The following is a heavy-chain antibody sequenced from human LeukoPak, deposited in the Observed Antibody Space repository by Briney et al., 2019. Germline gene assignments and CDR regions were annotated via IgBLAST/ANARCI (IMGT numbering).Heavy chain of an antibody. Sequence: GGSLRLSCAASGFTFSSYSMNWVRQAPGKGLEWGSYISGSSSTIYISSSSSTTYYADSLKGRVTIFRDNVKNTQSLQINSLRADDTAVYYCAAEMGTNMEDGFDIWGRGTMVTVSS. D-gene: IGHD5-24*01. V-gene: IGHV3-48*01. CDR3: AAEMGTNMEDGFDI. J-gene: IGHJ3*02. CDR1: GFTFSSYS. CDR2: ISSSSSTT.